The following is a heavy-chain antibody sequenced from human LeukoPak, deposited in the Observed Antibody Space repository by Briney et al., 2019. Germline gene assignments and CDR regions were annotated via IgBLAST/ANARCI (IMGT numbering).Heavy chain of an antibody. J-gene: IGHJ3*01. CDR1: GFTFSSYA. Sequence: GGSLRLSCAASGFTFSSYAMHWVRQAPGKGLEWVSVIYSGDNSYYADSVKGRFTISRDTPKNTLYLQMNSLRAEDTAVYYCARDTGSGHCSGNWCRAAFDVWGQETMVTVSS. D-gene: IGHD2-15*01. CDR2: IYSGDNS. V-gene: IGHV3-53*01. CDR3: ARDTGSGHCSGNWCRAAFDV.